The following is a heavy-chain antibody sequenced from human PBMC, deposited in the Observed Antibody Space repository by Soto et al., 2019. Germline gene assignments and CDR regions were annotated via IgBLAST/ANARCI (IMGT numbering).Heavy chain of an antibody. J-gene: IGHJ4*02. CDR3: ARGLGGVSLDYFDL. Sequence: SETLSLTCTVSGGSISSYYWSWIRQPPGKGLEWIGYIYYSGSTNYNPSLKSRVTISVDTSKNHFSLKLTSVTAADTAVYYCARGLGGVSLDYFDLWGQGTLVTV. V-gene: IGHV4-59*12. CDR1: GGSISSYY. CDR2: IYYSGST. D-gene: IGHD3-16*01.